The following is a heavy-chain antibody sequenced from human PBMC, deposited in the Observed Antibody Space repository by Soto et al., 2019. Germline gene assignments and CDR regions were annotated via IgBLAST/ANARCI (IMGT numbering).Heavy chain of an antibody. CDR1: GFTFSSYG. V-gene: IGHV3-33*01. CDR2: IWYDGSNK. CDR3: ARWGSSWIFDY. Sequence: GGSLRLSCAASGFTFSSYGMHWVRQAPGKGLEWVAVIWYDGSNKYYADSVKGRFTISRDNSKNTPYLQMNSLRAEDTAVYYCARWGSSWIFDYWGQGTLVTVSS. J-gene: IGHJ4*02. D-gene: IGHD6-13*01.